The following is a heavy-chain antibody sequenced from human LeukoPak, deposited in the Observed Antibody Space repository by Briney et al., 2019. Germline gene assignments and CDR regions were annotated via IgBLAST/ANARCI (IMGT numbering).Heavy chain of an antibody. CDR3: ARGGRLPAAQFDY. CDR1: GYTFTSYA. CDR2: INAGNGNT. V-gene: IGHV1-3*01. Sequence: ASVKVSCKASGYTFTSYATHWVRQAPGQRLEWMGWINAGNGNTKYSQKFQGRVTITRDTSASTACMELSSLRSEDTAVYYCARGGRLPAAQFDYWGQGTLVTVSS. D-gene: IGHD2-2*01. J-gene: IGHJ4*02.